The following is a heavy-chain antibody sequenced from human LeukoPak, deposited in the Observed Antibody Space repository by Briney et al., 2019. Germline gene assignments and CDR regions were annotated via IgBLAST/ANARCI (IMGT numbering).Heavy chain of an antibody. J-gene: IGHJ4*02. CDR2: ISYDGSNK. CDR3: AKSLELGAMAYYFDY. V-gene: IGHV3-30*18. Sequence: GGSLRLSCAASGFTLSSYGMHWVRQAPGKGLEWVALISYDGSNKYYADSVKGRFAISRDNSKNTLYLQMNSLRAEDTAVYYCAKSLELGAMAYYFDYWAREPWSPSPQ. D-gene: IGHD5-18*01. CDR1: GFTLSSYG.